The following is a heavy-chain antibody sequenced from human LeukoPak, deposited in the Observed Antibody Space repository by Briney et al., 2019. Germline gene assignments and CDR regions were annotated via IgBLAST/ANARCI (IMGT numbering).Heavy chain of an antibody. V-gene: IGHV1-2*02. Sequence: ASVKVSCKASGYTFTGYYMHWVRQAPGQGLEWMGWINPNSGGTNYAQKFQGRVTMTRDTSISTAYMEPSRLRSDDTAVYYCARVRRVVTESYYFDYWGQGTLVTVSS. CDR2: INPNSGGT. CDR1: GYTFTGYY. CDR3: ARVRRVVTESYYFDY. J-gene: IGHJ4*02. D-gene: IGHD3-10*01.